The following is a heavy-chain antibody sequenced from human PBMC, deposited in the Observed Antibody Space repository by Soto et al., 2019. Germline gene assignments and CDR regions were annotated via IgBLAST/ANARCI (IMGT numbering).Heavy chain of an antibody. J-gene: IGHJ4*01. D-gene: IGHD3-22*01. CDR3: TTDSYSSIIVVRFDY. CDR2: IKSKTDGGTP. CDR1: GFTFSNAW. V-gene: IGHV3-15*07. Sequence: GGSLRLSCAASGFTFSNAWINWVRQAPGKGLEWVGRIKSKTDGGTPDYAAPVKGRFAISRDDSKNMVYLQMNSLKTEDTGIYYFTTDSYSSIIVVRFDYWGHGTLVTVYS.